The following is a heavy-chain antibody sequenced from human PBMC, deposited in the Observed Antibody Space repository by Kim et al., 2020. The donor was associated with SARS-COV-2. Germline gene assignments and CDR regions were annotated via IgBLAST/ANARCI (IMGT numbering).Heavy chain of an antibody. V-gene: IGHV3-23*01. CDR2: SQ. Sequence: SQDYADSVKGRFTISRDNSKNTLYLQMNSLRAEDTAVYYCAKDPSWDWLEWGQGTLVTVSS. J-gene: IGHJ4*02. CDR3: AKDPSWDWLE. D-gene: IGHD3-9*01.